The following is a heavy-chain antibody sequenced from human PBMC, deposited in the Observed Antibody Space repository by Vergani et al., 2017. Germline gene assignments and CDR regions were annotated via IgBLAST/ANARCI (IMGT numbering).Heavy chain of an antibody. Sequence: QLQLQESGPGLLKPSEPLSLTCAVYGGSFSGYYWSWIRQPPGKGLEWIGEINHSGSTNYNPSLKSRVTISVDTSKNQFSLKLSSVTAADTAVYYCARGFKGYCSSTSCYKPHDAFDIWGQGTMVTVSS. CDR3: ARGFKGYCSSTSCYKPHDAFDI. J-gene: IGHJ3*02. D-gene: IGHD2-2*02. CDR1: GGSFSGYY. V-gene: IGHV4-34*01. CDR2: INHSGST.